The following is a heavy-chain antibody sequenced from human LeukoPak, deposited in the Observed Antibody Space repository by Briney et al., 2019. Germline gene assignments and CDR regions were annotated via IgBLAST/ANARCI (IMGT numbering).Heavy chain of an antibody. J-gene: IGHJ4*02. CDR3: ARRFSSSEFFSDY. Sequence: AGGSLRLSCAASGFTFSNYAMHWVRQAPGKGLEYVSAISYNGGSTYYANSVKGRFTISRDNSKNTLYLQMGSLRAEDMAVYYCARRFSSSEFFSDYWGQGTLVTVSS. V-gene: IGHV3-64*01. CDR2: ISYNGGST. D-gene: IGHD3-22*01. CDR1: GFTFSNYA.